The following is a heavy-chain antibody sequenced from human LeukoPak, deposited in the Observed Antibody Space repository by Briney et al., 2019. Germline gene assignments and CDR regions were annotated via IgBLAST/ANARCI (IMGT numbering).Heavy chain of an antibody. Sequence: PGGSLRLSCTASGFTFSSYSMNWVRQAPGKGLEWVSYITNSSSTIYYADSVKGRFTISRDNAKNSLYLQMNSLRDEDTAVYYCARGALVSEDFWGQGTLVTVSS. CDR2: ITNSSSTI. CDR1: GFTFSSYS. V-gene: IGHV3-48*02. D-gene: IGHD5/OR15-5a*01. J-gene: IGHJ4*02. CDR3: ARGALVSEDF.